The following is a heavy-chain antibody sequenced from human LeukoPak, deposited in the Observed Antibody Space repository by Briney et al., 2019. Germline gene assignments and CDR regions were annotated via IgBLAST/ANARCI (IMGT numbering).Heavy chain of an antibody. CDR2: IIGSGDST. V-gene: IGHV3-23*01. D-gene: IGHD7-27*01. CDR3: AKDGGLWVSAHWGDS. J-gene: IGHJ4*02. Sequence: GGSLRLSCAASGFTFSSYAMSWVRQAPEKGLEWVSTIIGSGDSTYYADSVKGRFIISRDDSKNTLYLQMNSLRAEDTAVYYCAKDGGLWVSAHWGDSWGRGTLVTVSS. CDR1: GFTFSSYA.